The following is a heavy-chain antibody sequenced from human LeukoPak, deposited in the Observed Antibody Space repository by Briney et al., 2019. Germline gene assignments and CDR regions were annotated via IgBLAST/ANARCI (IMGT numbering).Heavy chain of an antibody. Sequence: SETLSLTCAVSGGSITSTTYYWGWIRQPPGKGLEWIGRIHSNGNTYYNPSLESRVTISVDTSKNQFSLKLSSVTAADSAVYYCAKRHHDFWRPFDSWGQGTLVTVSS. V-gene: IGHV4-39*01. CDR1: GGSITSTTYY. D-gene: IGHD3-3*01. J-gene: IGHJ4*02. CDR3: AKRHHDFWRPFDS. CDR2: IHSNGNT.